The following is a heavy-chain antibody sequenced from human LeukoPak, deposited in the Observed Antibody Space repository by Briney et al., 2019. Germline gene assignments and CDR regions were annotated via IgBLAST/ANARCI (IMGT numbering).Heavy chain of an antibody. J-gene: IGHJ4*02. CDR2: INSDGSTT. D-gene: IGHD6-19*01. CDR1: GFTFSSYW. CDR3: ARDRGSSGWYFDY. Sequence: GGSLRLSCAASGFTFSSYWMHWVRQAPGKGLVWVSRINSDGSTTSHADSVKGRFTISRDNAKNTLYPQMNSLRAEDTAVYYCARDRGSSGWYFDYWGQGTLVTVSS. V-gene: IGHV3-74*01.